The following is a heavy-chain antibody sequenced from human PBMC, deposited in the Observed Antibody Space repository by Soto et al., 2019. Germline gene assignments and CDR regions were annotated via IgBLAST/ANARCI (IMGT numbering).Heavy chain of an antibody. D-gene: IGHD3-10*01. CDR3: ARYGTYYYATRMDV. CDR1: GIPVSSNY. CDR2: LHSGGDT. J-gene: IGHJ6*02. V-gene: IGHV3-53*04. Sequence: EVQLVESGGGLVQPGGSLRLSCVASGIPVSSNYMTWVRQAPGKGLEWVSVLHSGGDTYYANSVKGRFIISRQDSTNTMLLQMNSLTAEDTAVYYCARYGTYYYATRMDVWGQGTTVTVSS.